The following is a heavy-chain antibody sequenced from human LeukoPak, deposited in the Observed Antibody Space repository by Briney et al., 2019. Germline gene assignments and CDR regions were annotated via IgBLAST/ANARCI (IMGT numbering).Heavy chain of an antibody. Sequence: TLSLTCTVSGGSISSGSYYWSWIRQPAGKGLEWIGRIYTSGSTNYNPSLKSRVTISVDTSKNQFSLKLSSVTAADTAVYYCARHGRTMVRGVRWLDYWGQGTLVTVSS. V-gene: IGHV4-61*02. D-gene: IGHD3-10*01. CDR1: GGSISSGSYY. CDR3: ARHGRTMVRGVRWLDY. J-gene: IGHJ4*02. CDR2: IYTSGST.